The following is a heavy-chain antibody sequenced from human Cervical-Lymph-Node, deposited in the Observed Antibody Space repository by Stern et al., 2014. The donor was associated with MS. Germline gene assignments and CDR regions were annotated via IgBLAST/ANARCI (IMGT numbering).Heavy chain of an antibody. CDR3: ARDWGSSSSTYYYGMDV. D-gene: IGHD6-6*01. CDR2: IYHSGST. CDR1: GGSISSSNW. Sequence: QLQLQESGPGLVKPSGTLSLTCAVSGGSISSSNWWSWVRQPPGKGLEWIGEIYHSGSTNYNPSLKSRVTISVDKSKNQFSLKLSSVTAADTAVYYCARDWGSSSSTYYYGMDVWGQGTTVTVSS. J-gene: IGHJ6*02. V-gene: IGHV4-4*02.